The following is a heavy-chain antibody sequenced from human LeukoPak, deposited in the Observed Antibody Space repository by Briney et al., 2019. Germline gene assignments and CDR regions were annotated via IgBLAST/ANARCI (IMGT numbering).Heavy chain of an antibody. V-gene: IGHV1-2*02. CDR2: IDPNSGGT. CDR3: ARDKVYYDFWSGYQIFSYYGMDV. Sequence: ASVKVSCKASGYTFTGYYMHWVRQAPGQGLEWMGWIDPNSGGTNYAQKFQGRVTMTRDTSISTAYMELSRLRSDDTAVYYCARDKVYYDFWSGYQIFSYYGMDVWGQGTTVTVSS. J-gene: IGHJ6*02. D-gene: IGHD3-3*01. CDR1: GYTFTGYY.